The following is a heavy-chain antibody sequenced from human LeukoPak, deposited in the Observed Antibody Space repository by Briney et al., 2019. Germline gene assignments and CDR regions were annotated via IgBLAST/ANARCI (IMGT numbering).Heavy chain of an antibody. Sequence: SETLSLTCAVYGGSFSGYYWSWIRQPPGRGLEWIGEINHSGSTNYNPSLKSRVTISVDTSKNQFSLKLSSVTAADTAVYYCARVSGHVYNYYYMDVWGKGTTVTVSS. CDR3: ARVSGHVYNYYYMDV. V-gene: IGHV4-34*01. CDR1: GGSFSGYY. CDR2: INHSGST. J-gene: IGHJ6*03.